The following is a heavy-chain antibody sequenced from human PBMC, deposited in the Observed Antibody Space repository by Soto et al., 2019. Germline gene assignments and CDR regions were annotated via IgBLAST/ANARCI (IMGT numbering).Heavy chain of an antibody. CDR3: ARDLAGAESDYYYYGMDV. Sequence: SETLSLTCSVSGDSIGSGGHYWNWIRQHPEKGLEWIGYIYYSGSTHYNPSLRSRLRISLDTSKNQFFLRLTSVTAADTAVYYCARDLAGAESDYYYYGMDVWGQGTTVTVSS. CDR2: IYYSGST. J-gene: IGHJ6*02. CDR1: GDSIGSGGHY. V-gene: IGHV4-31*03. D-gene: IGHD3-10*01.